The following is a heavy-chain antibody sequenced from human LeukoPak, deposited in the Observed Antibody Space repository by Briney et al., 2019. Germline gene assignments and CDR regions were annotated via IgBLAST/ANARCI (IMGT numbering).Heavy chain of an antibody. CDR2: TSFDGGKN. V-gene: IGHV3-30*04. CDR3: ARALTMFRGVPNLDS. J-gene: IGHJ4*02. Sequence: GRSLRLSCAASGFIFRSYAMNWVRQAPGKGLEWVAGTSFDGGKNFHVDSVKGRFTISRDNSNNTVYLQMNSLRPEDAAVYYCARALTMFRGVPNLDSWGQGTLVTVSS. CDR1: GFIFRSYA. D-gene: IGHD3-10*01.